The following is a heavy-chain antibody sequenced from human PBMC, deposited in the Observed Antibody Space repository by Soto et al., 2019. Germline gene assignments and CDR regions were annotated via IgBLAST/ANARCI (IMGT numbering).Heavy chain of an antibody. D-gene: IGHD6-19*01. J-gene: IGHJ5*02. CDR2: IYQSGVT. Sequence: PSETLSLTCTLSGGSISGYYWSWIRRPPGKGLEWIGFIYQSGVTSYNPSLASRVSISLDRSNNQCSLKLKSVTAADTAVYFCAGMPYTSGLRFDPWGPGTLVTVSS. V-gene: IGHV4-59*04. CDR1: GGSISGYY. CDR3: AGMPYTSGLRFDP.